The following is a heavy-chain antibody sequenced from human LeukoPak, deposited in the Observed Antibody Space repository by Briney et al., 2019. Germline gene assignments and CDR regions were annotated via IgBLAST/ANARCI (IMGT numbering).Heavy chain of an antibody. V-gene: IGHV1-46*01. Sequence: ASVKVSCKASGYTFTSHYMHWVRQAPGQGLEWMGLINPSGSSTLYAQKFQGRVTMTRDMSTTTDYMELSSLRSEDTAVYYCARGSAYGSGSTTFDYWGQGTLVTVSS. D-gene: IGHD3-10*01. J-gene: IGHJ4*02. CDR1: GYTFTSHY. CDR3: ARGSAYGSGSTTFDY. CDR2: INPSGSST.